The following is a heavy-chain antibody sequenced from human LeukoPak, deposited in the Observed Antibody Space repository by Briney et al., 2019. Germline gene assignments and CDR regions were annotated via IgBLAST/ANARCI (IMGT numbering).Heavy chain of an antibody. D-gene: IGHD3-22*01. CDR1: GFTFSSYG. CDR3: ARAPDYYDSSGYSPHFDY. V-gene: IGHV3-33*01. CDR2: IWYDGSNK. Sequence: PGGSLRLSCAASGFTFSSYGMHWVRQAPGKGLEWVAVIWYDGSNKYYADSVKGRFTISRDNSKNTLCLQMNSLRAEDTAVYYCARAPDYYDSSGYSPHFDYWGQGTLVTVSS. J-gene: IGHJ4*02.